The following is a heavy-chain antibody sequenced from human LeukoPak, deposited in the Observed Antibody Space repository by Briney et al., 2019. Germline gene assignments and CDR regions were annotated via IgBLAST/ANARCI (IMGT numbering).Heavy chain of an antibody. CDR1: GFTFSSYG. V-gene: IGHV3-33*06. D-gene: IGHD3-22*01. CDR3: AKDSYDSSGYYSGGLDY. Sequence: AGGSLRLSCAVSGFTFSSYGMHWVRQAPGKGLEWVAVIWYDGSNKYYADSVKGLFTISRDNSKNTLYLQMNSLRAEDTAVYYCAKDSYDSSGYYSGGLDYWGQGTLVTVSS. J-gene: IGHJ4*02. CDR2: IWYDGSNK.